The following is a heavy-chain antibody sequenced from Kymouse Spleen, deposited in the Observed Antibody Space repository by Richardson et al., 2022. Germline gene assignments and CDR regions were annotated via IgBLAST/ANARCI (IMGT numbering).Heavy chain of an antibody. CDR3: AKDVSGWYFDY. D-gene: IGHD6-19*01. CDR2: ISWNSGSI. J-gene: IGHJ4*02. CDR1: GFTFDDYA. Sequence: EVQLVESGGGLVQPGRSLRLSCAASGFTFDDYAMHWVRQAPGKGLEWVSGISWNSGSIGYADSVKGRFTISRDNAKNSLYLQMNSLRAEDTALYYCAKDVSGWYFDYWGQGTLVTVSS. V-gene: IGHV3-9*01.